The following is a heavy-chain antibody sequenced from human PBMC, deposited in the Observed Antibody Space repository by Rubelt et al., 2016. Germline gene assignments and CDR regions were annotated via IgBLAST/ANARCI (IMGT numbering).Heavy chain of an antibody. V-gene: IGHV3-7*01. J-gene: IGHJ3*02. CDR2: IRHDGKEK. Sequence: EVQLLESGGGLVQPGGSLRLSCAASGFTFRRYWMGWVRQTPGKGLEWVANIRHDGKEKYYVDSVKGRFTISRDNGKVLMFLQMDSLRADDTAVYYCARRLRQDDAFDIWGQGTLVTVSS. CDR3: ARRLRQDDAFDI. CDR1: GFTFRRYW.